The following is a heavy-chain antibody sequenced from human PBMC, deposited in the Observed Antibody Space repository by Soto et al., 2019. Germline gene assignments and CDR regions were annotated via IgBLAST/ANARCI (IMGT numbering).Heavy chain of an antibody. V-gene: IGHV1-18*01. D-gene: IGHD6-19*01. J-gene: IGHJ4*02. CDR2: ISAYNGNT. CDR1: GYTFTIYG. CDR3: AGDVAYYTGIAVAGPFDY. Sequence: ASVKVSCKASGYTFTIYGISWVRQAPGQGRGWMGWISAYNGNTNYAQKLQGRVTMTTDTSTSTAYMELRSLRSDDTAVYYCAGDVAYYTGIAVAGPFDYWGQGTLVTVSS.